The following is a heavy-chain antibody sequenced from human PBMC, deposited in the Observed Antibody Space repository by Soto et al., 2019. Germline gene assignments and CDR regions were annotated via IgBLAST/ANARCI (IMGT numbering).Heavy chain of an antibody. Sequence: ASVKVSCKASGYTFTSYDINWVRQATGQGLEWMGWMNPNSGNTGYAQKFQGRVTMTRNTSISTAYMELSSLRSEDTAVYYCATLNRAGTYYYGMEVWGQGTTVTVSS. CDR2: MNPNSGNT. CDR1: GYTFTSYD. CDR3: ATLNRAGTYYYGMEV. D-gene: IGHD2-8*01. V-gene: IGHV1-8*01. J-gene: IGHJ6*02.